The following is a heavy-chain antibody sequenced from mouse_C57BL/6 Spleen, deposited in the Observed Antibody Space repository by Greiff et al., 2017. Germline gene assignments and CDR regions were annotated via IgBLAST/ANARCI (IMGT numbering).Heavy chain of an antibody. CDR2: IYPGAGDT. V-gene: IGHV1-80*01. CDR3: ARSHYYAMDY. Sequence: QVQLQQSGAELVKPGASVKISCKASGYAFSSYWMNWVKQRPGKGLEWIGQIYPGAGDTNYNGKFKGKATLTVDKSSSTAYMQLSSLTSEDSAVYFCARSHYYAMDYWGQGTTVTVSS. J-gene: IGHJ4*01. CDR1: GYAFSSYW.